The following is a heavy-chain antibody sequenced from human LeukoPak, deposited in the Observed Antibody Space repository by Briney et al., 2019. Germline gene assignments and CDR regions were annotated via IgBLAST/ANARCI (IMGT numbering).Heavy chain of an antibody. V-gene: IGHV3-66*01. CDR2: IYSGGST. CDR3: ARDWFHAIDY. CDR1: EFSVGSNY. D-gene: IGHD2/OR15-2a*01. Sequence: PGGSLRLSCAASEFSVGSNYMTWVRQAPGKGLEWVSLIYSGGSTYYADSVKGRFTISRDNSKNTLYLQMNSLRAEDTAVYYCARDWFHAIDYWGQGTLVTVSS. J-gene: IGHJ4*02.